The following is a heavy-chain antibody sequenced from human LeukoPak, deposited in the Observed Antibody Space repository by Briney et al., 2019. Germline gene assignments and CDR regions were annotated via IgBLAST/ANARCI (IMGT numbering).Heavy chain of an antibody. CDR3: ASRKVVVVTALNWFDP. CDR2: INHSGST. Sequence: SETLSPTCAVYGGSFSGYYWSWIRQPPGKGLEWIGEINHSGSTNYNPSLKSRVTISVDTSKNQFSLKLSSVTAADTAVYYCASRKVVVVTALNWFDPWGQGTLVTVSS. J-gene: IGHJ5*02. CDR1: GGSFSGYY. V-gene: IGHV4-34*01. D-gene: IGHD2-21*02.